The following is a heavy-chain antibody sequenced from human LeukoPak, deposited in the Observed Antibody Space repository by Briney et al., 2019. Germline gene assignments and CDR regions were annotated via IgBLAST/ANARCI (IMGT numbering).Heavy chain of an antibody. CDR3: AQSLGSSNWIGNWFDP. Sequence: AETLSLTCTVSGGSISSSSHAWGWIRPTPGTGLEWTGRIYYTGTTYYNPSLKSRVTISVDTFKNQFSLKLSSVTAADTAVYYCAQSLGSSNWIGNWFDPWGQGTLVTVSS. J-gene: IGHJ5*02. CDR2: IYYTGTT. CDR1: GGSISSSSHA. V-gene: IGHV4-39*01. D-gene: IGHD6-13*01.